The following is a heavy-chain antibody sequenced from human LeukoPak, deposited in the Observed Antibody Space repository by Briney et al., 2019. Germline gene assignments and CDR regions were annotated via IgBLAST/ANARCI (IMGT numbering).Heavy chain of an antibody. CDR3: ARGITTMVRGVTYYFDY. Sequence: ASVKVSCKASGYTFTGYYMHWVRQAPGQGLEWMGWIKPNSGGTNYAQKFQGRVTMTRDTSISTAYMELSRLRSDDTAVYYCARGITTMVRGVTYYFDYWGQGTLVTVSS. J-gene: IGHJ4*02. D-gene: IGHD3-10*01. CDR2: IKPNSGGT. V-gene: IGHV1-2*02. CDR1: GYTFTGYY.